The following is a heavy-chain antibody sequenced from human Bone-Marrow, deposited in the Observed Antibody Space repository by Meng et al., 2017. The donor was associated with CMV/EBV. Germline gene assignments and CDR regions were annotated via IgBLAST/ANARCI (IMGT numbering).Heavy chain of an antibody. CDR1: GFSLSTSGVG. Sequence: SGPTLVKPTQTLTLTCTFSGFSLSTSGVGVGWIRQPPGKALEWLALIYWNDDKRYSPSLKSRLTITKDTSKNQVVLTMTNMDPVDTATYYCAHRDIVLMVYARGAFDIWGQGTMVTVSS. V-gene: IGHV2-5*01. D-gene: IGHD2-8*01. J-gene: IGHJ3*02. CDR2: IYWNDDK. CDR3: AHRDIVLMVYARGAFDI.